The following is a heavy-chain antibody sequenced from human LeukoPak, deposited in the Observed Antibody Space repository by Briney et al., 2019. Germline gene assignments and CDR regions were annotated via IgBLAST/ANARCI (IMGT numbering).Heavy chain of an antibody. D-gene: IGHD2-15*01. CDR3: ARHVRRGYCSGGSCYVNYYYMDV. V-gene: IGHV5-51*01. CDR1: GYSFTSYW. CDR2: IYPGDSDT. Sequence: GESLKISCKGSGYSFTSYWIGWVGQMPGKGLEWMGIIYPGDSDTRYSPSFQGQVTISADKSISTAYLQWSSLKASDTAMYYCARHVRRGYCSGGSCYVNYYYMDVWGKGTTVTVSS. J-gene: IGHJ6*03.